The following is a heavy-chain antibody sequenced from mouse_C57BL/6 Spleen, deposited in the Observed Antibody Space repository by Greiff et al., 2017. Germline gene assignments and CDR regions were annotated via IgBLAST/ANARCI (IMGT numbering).Heavy chain of an antibody. J-gene: IGHJ4*01. Sequence: QVQLQQPGAELVKPGASVKMSCKASGYPFPSYWLTWVKQRPGQGLEWIGAIYPGSGSTTSHAQFKRKATLTVDTSSSTAYMELRRLTSEDSAVYYCARKDYYGSCFEDYYASDYWGQGTSVTVSS. CDR2: IYPGSGST. CDR1: GYPFPSYW. CDR3: ARKDYYGSCFEDYYASDY. V-gene: IGHV1-55*01. D-gene: IGHD1-1*01.